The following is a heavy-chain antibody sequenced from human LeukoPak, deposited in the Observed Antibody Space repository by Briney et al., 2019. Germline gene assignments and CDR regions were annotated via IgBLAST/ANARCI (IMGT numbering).Heavy chain of an antibody. V-gene: IGHV4-4*02. Sequence: SETLSLTCALSTVSGSSGNFWSWVRQPPGEGLEWIGEVHKSGRTNYNPSLKTRVSISIDASKNQLSLELTSVTAADTAEYYCARELRGAPTPGAYWGQGTRVTVSS. CDR2: VHKSGRT. D-gene: IGHD1-26*01. CDR1: TVSGSSGNF. J-gene: IGHJ4*02. CDR3: ARELRGAPTPGAY.